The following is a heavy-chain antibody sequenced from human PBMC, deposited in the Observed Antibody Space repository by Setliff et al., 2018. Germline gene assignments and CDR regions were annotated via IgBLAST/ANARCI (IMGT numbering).Heavy chain of an antibody. CDR3: ARASRFGTTVWKGDYYMDV. J-gene: IGHJ6*03. CDR1: GYTFTTYA. Sequence: ASVKVSCKASGYTFTTYAMGWMRQAPGQGLEWMGWINTNTGNPSYAQGFTGRLVFSLDTSVSTAYLQISSLKAEDSAVYYCARASRFGTTVWKGDYYMDVWGKGTTVTVSS. V-gene: IGHV7-4-1*02. CDR2: INTNTGNP. D-gene: IGHD4-4*01.